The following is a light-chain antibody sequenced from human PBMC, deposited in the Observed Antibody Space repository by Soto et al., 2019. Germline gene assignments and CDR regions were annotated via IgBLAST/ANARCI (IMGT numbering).Light chain of an antibody. CDR1: QSITTF. CDR3: QQSYSTPS. Sequence: DIQMTQSPSSLSASVGDRVTITCRASQSITTFLNWYQQKPGKAPKLLIYAASTLQSGVPSRFSGSGSGTEFTLTISSLQPEDFATYSCQQSYSTPSFGQGTKVEVK. CDR2: AAS. V-gene: IGKV1-39*01. J-gene: IGKJ1*01.